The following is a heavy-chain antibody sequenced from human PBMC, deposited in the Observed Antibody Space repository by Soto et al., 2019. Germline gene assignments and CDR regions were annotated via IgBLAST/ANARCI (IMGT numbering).Heavy chain of an antibody. CDR2: IYYSGST. CDR3: ARDRGPLLWFGELSWGWFDP. J-gene: IGHJ5*02. CDR1: GGSIGSGGYY. Sequence: PSETLSLTCTVSGGSIGSGGYYWSWIRQHPGKGLEWIGYIYYSGSTYYNPSLKSRVTISADTSKNQFSLKLSSVTAADTAVYYCARDRGPLLWFGELSWGWFDPWGQGTLVTVSS. D-gene: IGHD3-10*01. V-gene: IGHV4-31*03.